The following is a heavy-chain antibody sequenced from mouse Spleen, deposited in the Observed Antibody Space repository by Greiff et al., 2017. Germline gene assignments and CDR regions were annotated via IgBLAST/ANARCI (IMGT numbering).Heavy chain of an antibody. Sequence: VKLVESGAELVKPGASVKLSCKASGYTFTEYTIHWVKQRSGQGLEWIGWFYPGSGSIKYNEKFKDKATLTADKSSSTVYMELSRLTSEDSAVYFCARHEDAPYYGDYRGFAYWGQGTLVTVSA. CDR1: GYTFTEYT. D-gene: IGHD2-13*01. CDR2: FYPGSGSI. J-gene: IGHJ3*01. CDR3: ARHEDAPYYGDYRGFAY. V-gene: IGHV1-62-2*01.